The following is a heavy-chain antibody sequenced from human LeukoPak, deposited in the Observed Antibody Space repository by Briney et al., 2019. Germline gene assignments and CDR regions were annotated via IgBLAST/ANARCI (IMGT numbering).Heavy chain of an antibody. CDR2: ISGSGGST. CDR3: AKRAYTRYYDSSGYYYFDY. Sequence: GGSLRLSCAASGFTFNTYAMTWVRQAPGKGLEWDSSISGSGGSTYYADSVKGRFTISRDNSKNTLYLQMNSLRAEDTAVYYCAKRAYTRYYDSSGYYYFDYWGQGTLVTVSS. J-gene: IGHJ4*02. V-gene: IGHV3-23*01. CDR1: GFTFNTYA. D-gene: IGHD3-22*01.